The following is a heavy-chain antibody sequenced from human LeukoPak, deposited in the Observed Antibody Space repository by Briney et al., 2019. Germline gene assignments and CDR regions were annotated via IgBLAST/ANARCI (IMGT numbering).Heavy chain of an antibody. V-gene: IGHV1-2*02. Sequence: HGAPVKVSCKASGYTFTGYYMHWVRQAPGQGLEWMGWINPNSGGTNYAQKFQGRVTMTRDTSISTAYMELSRLRSDDTAVYYCARVTAYSGSYSNWGQGTLVTVSS. CDR3: ARVTAYSGSYSN. D-gene: IGHD1-26*01. CDR2: INPNSGGT. J-gene: IGHJ4*02. CDR1: GYTFTGYY.